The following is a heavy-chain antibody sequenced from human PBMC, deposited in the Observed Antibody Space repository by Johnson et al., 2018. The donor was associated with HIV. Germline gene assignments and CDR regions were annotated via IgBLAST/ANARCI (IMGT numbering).Heavy chain of an antibody. Sequence: VQLVESGGTLVQPGGSLRLSCAASEVPVSSNYMSWIRQAPGVGLESVSVIYDDGSTYYADSVKGRFTISRDNSRDTVFLQMNSLRADDTALYYCARTYYPWSVTRAFDIWGQGTMVIVSP. CDR1: EVPVSSNY. CDR3: ARTYYPWSVTRAFDI. D-gene: IGHD3-10*01. V-gene: IGHV3-66*01. CDR2: IYDDGST. J-gene: IGHJ3*02.